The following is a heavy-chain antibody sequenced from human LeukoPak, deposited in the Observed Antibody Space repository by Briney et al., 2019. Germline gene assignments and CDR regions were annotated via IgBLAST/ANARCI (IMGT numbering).Heavy chain of an antibody. CDR3: ASPYSGYDYNFDH. D-gene: IGHD5-12*01. CDR2: ISSNGGST. CDR1: GFTFSSYA. Sequence: GGSLRLTCSASGFTFSSYAMHWVRQAPGKGLEYVSSISSNGGSTYYADSVKGRFTISRDNSKNTLFLQMSSLRTEDTAVYYCASPYSGYDYNFDHWGQGTLVTVSS. J-gene: IGHJ4*02. V-gene: IGHV3-64D*06.